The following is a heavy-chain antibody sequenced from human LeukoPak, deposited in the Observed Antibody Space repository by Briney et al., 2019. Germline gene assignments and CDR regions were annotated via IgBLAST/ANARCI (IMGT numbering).Heavy chain of an antibody. CDR3: AGSVATGTTDQLDYYYYGMDV. V-gene: IGHV1-46*01. CDR2: INPSGGNR. D-gene: IGHD1-1*01. J-gene: IGHJ6*02. Sequence: ASVKVSCKASGYTFTNYHLHWVRQAPGQGLEWMGIINPSGGNRSYAQNLQGRVTMTRDTSTSTVYMELSSLRSEDTAVYYCAGSVATGTTDQLDYYYYGMDVWGQGTTVTVSS. CDR1: GYTFTNYH.